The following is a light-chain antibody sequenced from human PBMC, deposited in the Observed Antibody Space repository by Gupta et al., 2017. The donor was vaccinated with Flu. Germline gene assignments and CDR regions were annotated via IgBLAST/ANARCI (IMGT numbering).Light chain of an antibody. Sequence: QSALPQPASVSGSPGQSITISCAGTSRDIGCFNFVSWYQHHPGKPNKIIIFEVKNRPSGVSSRFSGSKADNTSSLTIAVHQEEEEDDYYCCSDTTHSTDVFGTGTTVSVL. CDR2: EVK. J-gene: IGLJ1*01. CDR3: CSDTTHSTDV. CDR1: SRDIGCFNF. V-gene: IGLV2-14*01.